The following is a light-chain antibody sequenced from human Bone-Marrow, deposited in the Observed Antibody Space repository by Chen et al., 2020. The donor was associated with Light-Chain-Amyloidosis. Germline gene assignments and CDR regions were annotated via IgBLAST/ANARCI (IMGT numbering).Light chain of an antibody. CDR2: DDS. CDR1: NIGSTS. CDR3: QVWDRSSDRPV. V-gene: IGLV3-21*02. Sequence: SSVLTQPSSVSVAPGQTATIACGGNNIGSTSVHWYQQTPGQAPLLVVYDDSDRPSGIPERLAGSNCGKTATLTSCRVEAGDEADYYCQVWDRSSDRPVFGGGTKLTVL. J-gene: IGLJ3*02.